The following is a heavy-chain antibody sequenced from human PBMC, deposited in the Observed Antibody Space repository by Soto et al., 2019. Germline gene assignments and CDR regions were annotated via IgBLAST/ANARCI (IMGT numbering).Heavy chain of an antibody. CDR3: ARDRQYYHFWSGYQNEGPYDMDV. J-gene: IGHJ6*02. Sequence: QVQLQQWGAGLLKPSESLSLTCAVYGGSFSGHYWTWIRQAPGKGLAWIGEIIHSGGTNYNSSLKSRVTISVDTSKTQSSLILYAVTAADPAVYYCARDRQYYHFWSGYQNEGPYDMDVWGQGTTVTVSS. V-gene: IGHV4-34*02. D-gene: IGHD3-3*02. CDR1: GGSFSGHY. CDR2: IIHSGGT.